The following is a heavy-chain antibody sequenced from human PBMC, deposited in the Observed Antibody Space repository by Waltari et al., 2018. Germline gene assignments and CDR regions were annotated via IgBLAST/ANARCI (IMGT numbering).Heavy chain of an antibody. Sequence: QVQLQESGPGLVKPSETLSLTCTVSGYSISSGYYSGWIRQPPGKGLEWIGSSYHSGSTYYNPSLKSRVTISVDTSKNQFSLKLSSVTAADTAVYYCARVRGDAFDIWGQGTMVTVSS. V-gene: IGHV4-38-2*02. J-gene: IGHJ3*02. CDR3: ARVRGDAFDI. CDR1: GYSISSGYY. CDR2: SYHSGST.